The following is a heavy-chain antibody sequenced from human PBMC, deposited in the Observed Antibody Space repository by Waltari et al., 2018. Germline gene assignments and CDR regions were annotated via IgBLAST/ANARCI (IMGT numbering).Heavy chain of an antibody. CDR1: GGSISSHY. Sequence: QVQLQESGPGLVKPSETLSLTCTVSGGSISSHYWSWIRPPPGKGLEWIGYTYYSGSTNYNPSLKSRVTISVDTSKNQFSLKLSSVTAADTAVYYCARGGVIIRDHGYFDYWGQGTLVTVSS. CDR3: ARGGVIIRDHGYFDY. V-gene: IGHV4-59*11. D-gene: IGHD3-9*01. J-gene: IGHJ4*02. CDR2: TYYSGST.